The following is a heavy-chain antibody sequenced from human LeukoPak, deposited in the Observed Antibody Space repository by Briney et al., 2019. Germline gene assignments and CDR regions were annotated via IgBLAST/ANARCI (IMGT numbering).Heavy chain of an antibody. J-gene: IGHJ4*02. CDR3: ARGRGSGWPDYFDH. Sequence: GGSLRLSCAASQFTFSNYDMHWVRQAPGKGLEWVALIWYDGSSKFYADSLRGRFTISRDNSKNTLYLQMNSLTAEDTAVYYCARGRGSGWPDYFDHWGQGTLVTVSS. CDR1: QFTFSNYD. CDR2: IWYDGSSK. D-gene: IGHD6-19*01. V-gene: IGHV3-33*01.